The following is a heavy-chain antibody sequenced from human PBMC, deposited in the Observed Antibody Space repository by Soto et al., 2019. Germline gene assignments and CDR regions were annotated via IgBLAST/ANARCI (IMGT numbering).Heavy chain of an antibody. V-gene: IGHV4-39*07. J-gene: IGHJ4*02. CDR3: ARTYSSSWSPLEY. CDR1: GGSISSGDYY. CDR2: INHSGGT. Sequence: PSETLSLTCTVSGGSISSGDYYWSWIRQPPGKGLEWIGEINHSGGTNYNPSLKSRITISVDTSKNQFSLKLTSVTAADTAVYYCARTYSSSWSPLEYWGQGTPVTVSS. D-gene: IGHD6-13*01.